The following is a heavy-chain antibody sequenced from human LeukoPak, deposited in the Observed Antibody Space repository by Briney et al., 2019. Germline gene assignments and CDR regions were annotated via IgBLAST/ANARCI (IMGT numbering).Heavy chain of an antibody. Sequence: GGSLRLSCAASGFTFSSYSMMWVRQAPGKGLEWVSYISSSSSYIYYADSVKGRFTISRDNAKNSLYLQMNSLRAEDTAVYYCARDSGGYFDRNHFGYWGQGTLVTVSS. D-gene: IGHD3-9*01. CDR3: ARDSGGYFDRNHFGY. CDR1: GFTFSSYS. CDR2: ISSSSSYI. V-gene: IGHV3-21*05. J-gene: IGHJ4*02.